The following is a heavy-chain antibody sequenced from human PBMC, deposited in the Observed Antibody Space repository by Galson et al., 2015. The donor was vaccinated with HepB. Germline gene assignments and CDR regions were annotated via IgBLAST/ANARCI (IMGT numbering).Heavy chain of an antibody. D-gene: IGHD1-14*01. V-gene: IGHV3-15*01. J-gene: IGHJ4*02. Sequence: SLRLSCAGSGYTFNSAWMNWVRQAPGKGLEWVARIRTQSEGRTAYATPVKGRFTISSDDSNNALYLHMNNLKPEETAMYYCTADVPEPLSQIDYWGQGTLVTVSS. CDR2: IRTQSEGRT. CDR1: GYTFNSAW. CDR3: TADVPEPLSQIDY.